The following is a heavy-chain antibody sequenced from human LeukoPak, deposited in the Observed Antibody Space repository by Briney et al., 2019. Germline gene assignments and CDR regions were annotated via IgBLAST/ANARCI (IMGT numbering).Heavy chain of an antibody. CDR1: GGSISSYY. V-gene: IGHV4-59*01. CDR2: IYYSGST. D-gene: IGHD3-22*01. CDR3: ARGYYDSSGYYLFDY. Sequence: SETLSLTCTVSGGSISSYYWSWIRQPPGKGLEWIGYIYYSGSTNYNPSLKSRVTISVDTSKNQFSLKLSSVTAADTAVYYCARGYYDSSGYYLFDYWGQGTLVTVSS. J-gene: IGHJ4*02.